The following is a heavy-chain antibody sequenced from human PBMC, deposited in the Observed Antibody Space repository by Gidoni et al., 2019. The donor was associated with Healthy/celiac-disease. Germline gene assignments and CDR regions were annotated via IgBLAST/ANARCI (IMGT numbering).Heavy chain of an antibody. V-gene: IGHV4-59*01. D-gene: IGHD3-16*01. Sequence: QVQLQESGPGLVKPSETLSLTCTVSGGSISSYYWSWIRQPPGKGLEWIGYIYYSGSTNYNPSLKSRVTISVDTSKNQFSLKLSSVTAADTAVYYCARGALYGFFDYWGQGTLVTVSS. CDR2: IYYSGST. CDR3: ARGALYGFFDY. J-gene: IGHJ4*02. CDR1: GGSISSYY.